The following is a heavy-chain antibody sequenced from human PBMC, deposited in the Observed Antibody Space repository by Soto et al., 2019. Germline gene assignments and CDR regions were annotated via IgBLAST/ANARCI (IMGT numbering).Heavy chain of an antibody. J-gene: IGHJ4*02. D-gene: IGHD6-6*01. CDR1: GFTFNDYA. Sequence: GGSLRLSCAASGFTFNDYAMSWVRQAPGKGLEWVSRINWNGGSTGYADSVKGRFTISRDDAKNSLYLQMNSLRAEDTALYHCARGPEYSSSSWYFDYWGQGTLVTVSS. V-gene: IGHV3-20*01. CDR3: ARGPEYSSSSWYFDY. CDR2: INWNGGST.